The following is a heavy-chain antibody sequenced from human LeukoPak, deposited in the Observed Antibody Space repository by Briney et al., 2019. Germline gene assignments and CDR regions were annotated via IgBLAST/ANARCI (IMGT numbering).Heavy chain of an antibody. CDR3: ARDEGVSYYDILTGYYTLGGAFDI. D-gene: IGHD3-9*01. J-gene: IGHJ3*02. V-gene: IGHV3-21*01. CDR1: GFTFSSYS. Sequence: GGSLRLSCAASGFTFSSYSMNWVRQAPGKGLEWVSSISSSSSYIYYADSVKGRFTISRDNAKNSLYLQMNSLRAEDTAVYYCARDEGVSYYDILTGYYTLGGAFDIWGQGTMVTVCS. CDR2: ISSSSSYI.